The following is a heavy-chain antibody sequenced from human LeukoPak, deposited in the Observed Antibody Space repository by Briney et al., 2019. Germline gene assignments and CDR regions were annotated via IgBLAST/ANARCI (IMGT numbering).Heavy chain of an antibody. CDR3: AKIREPNLPSYYYGMDV. V-gene: IGHV3-23*01. CDR2: ISTSGDRT. D-gene: IGHD5-24*01. Sequence: GGSLRLSCGASGFTFGSYAMIWVRRAPGKGLEAVSSISTSGDRTYYADSVKGRFTISRDNSKNTLYLQMDSLTAEDAAVYFCAKIREPNLPSYYYGMDVWGQGTTVTVSS. J-gene: IGHJ6*02. CDR1: GFTFGSYA.